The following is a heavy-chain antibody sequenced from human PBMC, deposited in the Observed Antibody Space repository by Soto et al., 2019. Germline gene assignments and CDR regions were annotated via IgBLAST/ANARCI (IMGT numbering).Heavy chain of an antibody. CDR3: TTDAELFPTFGLVALYAFDI. D-gene: IGHD2-21*01. V-gene: IGHV3-15*07. J-gene: IGHJ3*02. Sequence: PAGSLRLSCAASSFTFSNAWINLVRQAPGKGLEWVGRIKSKTDGGTTDYAAPVKGRFTISRDDSKNTLYLQMNSLKTEDTAVYYCTTDAELFPTFGLVALYAFDIWGQGKMVTVSS. CDR2: IKSKTDGGTT. CDR1: SFTFSNAW.